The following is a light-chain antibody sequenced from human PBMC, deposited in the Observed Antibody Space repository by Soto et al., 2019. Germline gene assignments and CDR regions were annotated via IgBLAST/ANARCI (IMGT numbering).Light chain of an antibody. Sequence: DIQMTQSPSSLSASVGDRVTVTCRASQSISTLLNWYQQKPVKAPNLLIYTTSTLHVGVPSRFSGSGSGTDFTLSISSLQPEDFATYYCQQSFTAPWTFGQGTRVEIK. V-gene: IGKV1-39*01. CDR3: QQSFTAPWT. CDR1: QSISTL. J-gene: IGKJ1*01. CDR2: TTS.